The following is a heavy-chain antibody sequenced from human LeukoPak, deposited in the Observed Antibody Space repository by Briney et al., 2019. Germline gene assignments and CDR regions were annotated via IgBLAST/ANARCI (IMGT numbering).Heavy chain of an antibody. D-gene: IGHD6-19*01. J-gene: IGHJ4*02. CDR3: ARGLVWTSSGWFFDY. V-gene: IGHV3-53*01. CDR1: GLTVSSNF. CDR2: IYGGGST. Sequence: GGSLRLSCAATGLTVSSNFMSWVRQAPGKGLEWVSVIYGGGSTYYADSVKGRFTISRDNAKNSLYLQMNSLRAEDTAVYYCARGLVWTSSGWFFDYWGQGTLITVSS.